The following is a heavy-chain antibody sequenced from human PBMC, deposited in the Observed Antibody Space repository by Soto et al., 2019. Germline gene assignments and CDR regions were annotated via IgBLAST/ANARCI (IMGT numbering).Heavy chain of an antibody. J-gene: IGHJ6*02. Sequence: TLALTCTVSGGSISSGYYYWSWIRQPPGKGLEWIGYIYYSGSTYYNPSLKSRVTISVDTSKNQFSLKLSSVTAADTAVYYCARDQGDGMDVWGQGTTVTVSS. V-gene: IGHV4-30-4*01. CDR1: GGSISSGYYY. CDR2: IYYSGST. CDR3: ARDQGDGMDV. D-gene: IGHD3-16*01.